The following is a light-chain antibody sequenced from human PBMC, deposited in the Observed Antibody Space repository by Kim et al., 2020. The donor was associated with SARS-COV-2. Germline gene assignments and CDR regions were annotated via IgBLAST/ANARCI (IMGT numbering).Light chain of an antibody. V-gene: IGLV1-47*01. CDR3: SARDDRLSNVV. J-gene: IGLJ2*01. Sequence: ELTQPPSASGTPGQRVTISCSGSSSDIGNNYVYWYQQLPGAAPKLLTYRDSQRPSGIPDRFSGSKSGSSASLAISGLRSEEETEYYCSARDDRLSNVVLGEGTQLTVL. CDR1: SSDIGNNY. CDR2: RDS.